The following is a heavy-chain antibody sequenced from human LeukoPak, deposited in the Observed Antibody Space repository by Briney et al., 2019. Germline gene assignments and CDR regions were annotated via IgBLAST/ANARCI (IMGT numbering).Heavy chain of an antibody. CDR2: IIPTFGTA. CDR3: AIIEGGMATKTGYYYYYMDV. Sequence: ASVKVSCKASGGTFSSYAISWVRQAPGQGLEWMGGIIPTFGTANYAQKFQGRVTITADESTSTAYMELSSLRSEDTAVYYCAIIEGGMATKTGYYYYYMDVWGKGTTVTVSS. J-gene: IGHJ6*03. D-gene: IGHD5-24*01. CDR1: GGTFSSYA. V-gene: IGHV1-69*13.